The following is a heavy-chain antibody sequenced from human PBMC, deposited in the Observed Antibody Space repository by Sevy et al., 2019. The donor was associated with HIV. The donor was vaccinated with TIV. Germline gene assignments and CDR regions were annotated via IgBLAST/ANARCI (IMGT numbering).Heavy chain of an antibody. CDR1: GFTLNYYF. CDR2: ISSHSSYI. Sequence: GGSLRLSCVASGFTLNYYFMNWVRQAPGKGLEWVTYISSHSSYINYADSVKGRFTISRDNAKNSLYLQMNSLRAEDTAVYYCARGDYYGSLYYFDYWGQGSLVTVSS. J-gene: IGHJ4*02. CDR3: ARGDYYGSLYYFDY. D-gene: IGHD3-10*01. V-gene: IGHV3-21*03.